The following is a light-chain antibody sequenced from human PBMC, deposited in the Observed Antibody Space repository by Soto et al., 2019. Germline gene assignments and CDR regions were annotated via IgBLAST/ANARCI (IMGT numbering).Light chain of an antibody. CDR2: DVS. CDR1: SSDVGGYNY. CDR3: SSYTSSSTVI. V-gene: IGLV2-14*01. J-gene: IGLJ2*01. Sequence: QSVPTQPASVSGSPGQSIAISCTGSSSDVGGYNYVSWYQQHSGKAPKLMIYDVSNRPSGVSDRFSGSKSGNTASLTISGLQAEDEAEYYCSSYTSSSTVIFGGGTQLTVL.